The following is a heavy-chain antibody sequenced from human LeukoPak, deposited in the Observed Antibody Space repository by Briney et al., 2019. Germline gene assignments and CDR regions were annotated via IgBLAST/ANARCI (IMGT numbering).Heavy chain of an antibody. CDR2: INHSGST. J-gene: IGHJ4*02. Sequence: SETLSLTCAAYGGSFSGYYWSWIRQPPGKGLEWIGEINHSGSTNYNPSLKSRVTISVDTSKNQFSLKLSSVTAADTAVYYCARGRPAVVDYWGQGTLVTVSS. CDR3: ARGRPAVVDY. V-gene: IGHV4-34*01. D-gene: IGHD6-19*01. CDR1: GGSFSGYY.